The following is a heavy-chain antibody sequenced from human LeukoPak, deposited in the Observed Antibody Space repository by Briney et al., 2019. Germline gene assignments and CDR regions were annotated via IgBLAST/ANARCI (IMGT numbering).Heavy chain of an antibody. CDR2: ISGGGTTTI. V-gene: IGHV3-11*04. CDR3: ARDGDCKNGVCWTDFDS. D-gene: IGHD2-8*01. Sequence: GGSLRLSCAASGFSFSVYYMSWIRQAPGKGLEWISYISGGGTTTIYYADSVKGRFTISRDNAKNSLYLQMNSLRAEDTAVYYCARDGDCKNGVCWTDFDSWGQGTLVTVSS. J-gene: IGHJ4*02. CDR1: GFSFSVYY.